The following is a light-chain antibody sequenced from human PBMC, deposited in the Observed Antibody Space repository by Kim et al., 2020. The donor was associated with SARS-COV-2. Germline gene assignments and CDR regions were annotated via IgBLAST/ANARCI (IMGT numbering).Light chain of an antibody. Sequence: EIVMTQSPVTLSVSPGERATLSCRASQSITDNLAWYQQKPGQAPRLLMFGATTRTTGTPARFSGSGSGTEFTLTISSLQSEDFAVYYCQQYYNWPPYTFGQGTKLEI. CDR1: QSITDN. CDR3: QQYYNWPPYT. V-gene: IGKV3-15*01. CDR2: GAT. J-gene: IGKJ2*01.